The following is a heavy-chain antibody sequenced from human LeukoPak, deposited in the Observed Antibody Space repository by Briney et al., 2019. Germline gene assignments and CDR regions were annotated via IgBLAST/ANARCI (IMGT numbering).Heavy chain of an antibody. CDR3: ARLHRNDYIFFY. Sequence: SETLSLTCTVSGGSISNSYYYWGWIRQPPGKGLEWIGSIYYSGSTYYNPSLKSRVTISVDTSKNQFSLKLSSVTAADTAVYYCARLHRNDYIFFYWGQGTLVTVSS. CDR1: GGSISNSYYY. CDR2: IYYSGST. J-gene: IGHJ4*02. V-gene: IGHV4-39*01. D-gene: IGHD4-11*01.